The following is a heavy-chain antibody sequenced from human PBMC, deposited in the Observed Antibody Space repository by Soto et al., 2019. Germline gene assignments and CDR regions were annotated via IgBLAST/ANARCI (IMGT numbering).Heavy chain of an antibody. CDR3: ARGRYCSSTSCPDYYYYGMDV. J-gene: IGHJ6*02. D-gene: IGHD2-2*01. CDR1: GGSFSGYY. CDR2: INHSGST. V-gene: IGHV4-34*01. Sequence: SETLSLTCAVYGGSFSGYYWSWIRQPPGKGLEWIGEINHSGSTNYNPSLKSRVTISVDTSKNQFSLKLSSVTAADTAVYYCARGRYCSSTSCPDYYYYGMDVWGQGTTVTVSS.